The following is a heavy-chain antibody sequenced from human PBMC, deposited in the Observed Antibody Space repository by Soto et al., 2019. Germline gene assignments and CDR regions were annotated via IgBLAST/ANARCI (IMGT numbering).Heavy chain of an antibody. J-gene: IGHJ4*02. CDR3: ARDYYDSSGYYHFY. CDR1: GFTFSSYY. V-gene: IGHV3-11*01. Sequence: GGSLRLSCAASGFTFSSYYMSWIRQAPGKGLEWVSYISSSGSTIYYADSVKGRFTISRDNAKNSLYLQMNSLRAEDTAVYYCARDYYDSSGYYHFYWGQGTLVTVSS. CDR2: ISSSGSTI. D-gene: IGHD3-22*01.